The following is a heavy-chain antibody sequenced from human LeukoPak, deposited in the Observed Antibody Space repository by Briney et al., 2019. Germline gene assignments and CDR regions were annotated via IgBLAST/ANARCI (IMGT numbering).Heavy chain of an antibody. J-gene: IGHJ4*02. Sequence: GGSLRLPCSASGFTFTTSWMNWVRQAPGKGLEWLASITPNASETYYVASVRGRFTISRDDDKNSVYLKMNSLRAEDTAVYFCARDLTFKVFDYGGQGNLVSVSS. CDR1: GFTFTTSW. CDR2: ITPNASET. V-gene: IGHV3-7*01. CDR3: ARDLTFKVFDY.